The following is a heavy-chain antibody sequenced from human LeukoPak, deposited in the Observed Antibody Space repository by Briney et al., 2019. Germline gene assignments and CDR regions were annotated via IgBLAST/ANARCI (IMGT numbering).Heavy chain of an antibody. CDR2: ISSSGSTI. CDR3: ARVPSSAYSQSDS. J-gene: IGHJ4*02. V-gene: IGHV3-48*03. D-gene: IGHD6-25*01. CDR1: GFTFSSYE. Sequence: GGSLRLSCAASGFTFSSYEMNWVRQAPGKGLEWVSYISSSGSTIYYADSVKGRFTVSRDNAQNSLYLQMNSLRAEDTALYYCARVPSSAYSQSDSWGQGTLVTVSS.